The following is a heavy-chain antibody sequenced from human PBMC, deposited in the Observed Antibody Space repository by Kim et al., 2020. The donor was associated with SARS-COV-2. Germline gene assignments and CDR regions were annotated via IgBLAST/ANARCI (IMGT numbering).Heavy chain of an antibody. Sequence: GGSLRLSCSASGFTFSSYSMNWVRQAPGKGLEYVSAISRNGGSTYYVDSVKGRFTISRDNAKNTLYLQMNSLRAEDTAVYYCVKDGSGDVNRPDLFDDLG. CDR3: VKDGSGDVNRPDLFDD. J-gene: IGHJ4*01. V-gene: IGHV3-64D*09. CDR1: GFTFSSYS. CDR2: ISRNGGST.